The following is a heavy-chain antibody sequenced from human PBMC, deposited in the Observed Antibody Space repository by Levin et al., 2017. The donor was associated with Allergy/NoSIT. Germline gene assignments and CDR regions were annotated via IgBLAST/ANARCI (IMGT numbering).Heavy chain of an antibody. D-gene: IGHD2-21*02. CDR3: ARGGVTTEI. V-gene: IGHV4-59*10. J-gene: IGHJ3*02. Sequence: RLEWIGRINDRGDTTYNPSLKSRVTMSVDTSKNQFSLKLTSLTAADTAVYYCARGGVTTEIWGQGTMVSVSS. CDR2: INDRGDT.